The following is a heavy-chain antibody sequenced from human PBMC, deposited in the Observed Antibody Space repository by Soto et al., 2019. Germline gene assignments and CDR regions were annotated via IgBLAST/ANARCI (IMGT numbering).Heavy chain of an antibody. V-gene: IGHV4-34*01. CDR3: ASQGLPYFDWSPTPLYYMDV. CDR1: GGSFSDLY. J-gene: IGHJ6*03. Sequence: SEPLCLTCAVDGGSFSDLYWSWIRQPPGKGLEWIGEINHSGNTNYSPSLKSRVTIPVDKSKNQFSLKLSSVTAADTAVYYCASQGLPYFDWSPTPLYYMDVWGKGTTVTVSS. CDR2: INHSGNT. D-gene: IGHD3-9*01.